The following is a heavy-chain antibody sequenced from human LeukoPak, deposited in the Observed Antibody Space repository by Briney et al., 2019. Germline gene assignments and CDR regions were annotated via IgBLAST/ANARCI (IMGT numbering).Heavy chain of an antibody. Sequence: GPSLRLSCAASGFNFRTYAFHWVRQAPGKGPEWMAFITYDGTDTYYADSVEGRFTLSRDNSQNTLYLQMNSLRAADTAVYYCARPGGYAFDLWGQGTMVTVSS. CDR2: ITYDGTDT. CDR3: ARPGGYAFDL. D-gene: IGHD3-16*01. CDR1: GFNFRTYA. V-gene: IGHV3-30*04. J-gene: IGHJ3*01.